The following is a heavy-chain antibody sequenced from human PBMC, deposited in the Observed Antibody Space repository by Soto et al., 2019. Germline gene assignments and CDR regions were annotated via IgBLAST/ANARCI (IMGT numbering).Heavy chain of an antibody. D-gene: IGHD2-2*02. V-gene: IGHV3-30*18. J-gene: IGHJ6*02. CDR2: IKEDGSNK. Sequence: GGSLRLSCEASGFTFTTSWMDWVRQAPGKGLDWVADIKEDGSNKYYVDSVKGRFTVSRDNSKNTLYLQMNSLRAEDTAVYYCAKDRIHCSSTSCYSSYYGMDVWGQGTTVTVSS. CDR1: GFTFTTSW. CDR3: AKDRIHCSSTSCYSSYYGMDV.